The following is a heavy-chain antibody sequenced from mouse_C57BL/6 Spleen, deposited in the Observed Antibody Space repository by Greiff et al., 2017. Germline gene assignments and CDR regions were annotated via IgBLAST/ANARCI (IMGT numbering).Heavy chain of an antibody. CDR2: ISDGGSYT. D-gene: IGHD2-5*01. Sequence: EVMLVESGGGLVKPGGSLKLSCAASGFTFSSYAMSWVRQTPEKRLEWVATISDGGSYTYYPDNVKGRFTISRDNAKNNLYLQMSHLKSEDTAMYYCARGDSNFAYWGQGTLVTVSA. CDR3: ARGDSNFAY. V-gene: IGHV5-4*03. CDR1: GFTFSSYA. J-gene: IGHJ3*01.